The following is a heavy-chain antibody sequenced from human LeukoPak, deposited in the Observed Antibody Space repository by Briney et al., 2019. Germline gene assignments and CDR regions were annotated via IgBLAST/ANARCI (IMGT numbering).Heavy chain of an antibody. D-gene: IGHD6-19*01. V-gene: IGHV3-7*01. CDR1: GFTFPVSW. J-gene: IGHJ4*02. Sequence: GGSLRLSCASYGFTFPVSWMTWVRQAPGKGLEWVGIIKNDGSEAYYGDSVKGRFTISRDNAKNSLYLQMSSLRADDTAVYFCARDGDSGWSLSHWGQGTLVTVSS. CDR3: ARDGDSGWSLSH. CDR2: IKNDGSEA.